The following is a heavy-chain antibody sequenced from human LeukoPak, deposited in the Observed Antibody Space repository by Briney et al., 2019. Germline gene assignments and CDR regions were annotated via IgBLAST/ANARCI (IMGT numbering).Heavy chain of an antibody. V-gene: IGHV3-21*01. J-gene: IGHJ4*02. CDR3: ARDSDSGYWFDY. CDR1: GFTFSTYN. CDR2: ISGTATYI. D-gene: IGHD3-22*01. Sequence: GGSLRLSCAASGFTFSTYNMNWVREAPGKALEWVSSISGTATYIYYADSVKGRFTISRDSAKHSLYLQMNSLRAEDTAVYYCARDSDSGYWFDYWGQGTLVTVPS.